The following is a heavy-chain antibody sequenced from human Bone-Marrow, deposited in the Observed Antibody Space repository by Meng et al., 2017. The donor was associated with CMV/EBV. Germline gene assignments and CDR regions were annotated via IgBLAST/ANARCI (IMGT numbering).Heavy chain of an antibody. D-gene: IGHD2-15*01. CDR3: ARASLAATPYYYYGMDV. Sequence: SVKVSCKASGGTFSSYAISWVRQAPGQGLEWMGGIIPIFGTANYAQKFQGRVTITTDESTSTAYMELSSLRSEDTAVYYCARASLAATPYYYYGMDVWGQGTTVTVSS. CDR1: GGTFSSYA. J-gene: IGHJ6*02. V-gene: IGHV1-69*05. CDR2: IIPIFGTA.